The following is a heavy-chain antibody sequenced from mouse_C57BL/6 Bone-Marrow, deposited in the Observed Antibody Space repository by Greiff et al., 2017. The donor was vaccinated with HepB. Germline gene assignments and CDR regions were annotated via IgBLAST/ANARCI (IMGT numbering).Heavy chain of an antibody. J-gene: IGHJ3*01. CDR2: ISYDGSN. CDR1: GYSITSGYY. Sequence: ESGPGLVKPSQSLSLTCSVTGYSITSGYYWNWIRQFPGNKLEWMGYISYDGSNNYNPSLKNRISITRDTSKNQFFLKLNSVTTEDTATYYCARDPFFAYWGQGTLVTVSA. V-gene: IGHV3-6*01. CDR3: ARDPFFAY.